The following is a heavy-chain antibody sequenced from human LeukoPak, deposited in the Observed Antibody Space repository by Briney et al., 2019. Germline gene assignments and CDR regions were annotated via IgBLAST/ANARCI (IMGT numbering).Heavy chain of an antibody. Sequence: SETLSLTCTVSGGSISSSRHYWGWIRQPPGKGLEWIGNILYSGSTNYNPSLKSRVTISVDTSKNQFSLKLSSVTAADTADYYCVRRVGGSGYRDSWGQGTLVTVSS. CDR1: GGSISSSRHY. V-gene: IGHV4-39*01. CDR2: ILYSGST. D-gene: IGHD3-22*01. CDR3: VRRVGGSGYRDS. J-gene: IGHJ4*02.